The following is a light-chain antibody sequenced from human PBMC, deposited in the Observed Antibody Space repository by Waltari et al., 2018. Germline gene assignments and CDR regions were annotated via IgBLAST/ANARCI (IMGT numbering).Light chain of an antibody. V-gene: IGKV3-15*01. CDR1: ENVGSN. CDR3: QQYQKWPLYT. Sequence: EIVMTQSPATLSVSPGEPATLSCRASENVGSNLAWYQHKPGQAPRLLIFAPSTRATGVPATFSGSGSGTNFTLTISSMQSEDFAIYYCQQYQKWPLYTFGQGTKLEIK. J-gene: IGKJ2*01. CDR2: APS.